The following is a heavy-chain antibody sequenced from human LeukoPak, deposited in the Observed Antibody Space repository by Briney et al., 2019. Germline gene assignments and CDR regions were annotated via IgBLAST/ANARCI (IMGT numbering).Heavy chain of an antibody. V-gene: IGHV3-23*01. CDR1: GFTFSIYA. CDR3: AKGSGYYPFGFDY. D-gene: IGHD3-3*01. J-gene: IGHJ4*02. Sequence: GGSLRLSCAASGFTFSIYAMSWVRQAPGKGPEWVSAISGSGGSTYYADSVKGRFTISRDNSKNTLYLQMNSLRAEDTAIYYCAKGSGYYPFGFDYWGQGTLVTVSS. CDR2: ISGSGGST.